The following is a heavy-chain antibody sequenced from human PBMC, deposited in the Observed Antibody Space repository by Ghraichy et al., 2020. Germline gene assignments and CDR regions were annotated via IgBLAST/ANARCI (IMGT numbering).Heavy chain of an antibody. CDR1: GGSISSSAYY. V-gene: IGHV4-39*01. CDR2: IYYSGTT. D-gene: IGHD5-12*01. J-gene: IGHJ4*02. Sequence: SETLSLTCTVSGGSISSSAYYWGWIRQPPGKGLEWIGNIYYSGTTYYNPSLKSRVTMSVDTSKNQFSLKLSSVTAADTAVYYCARRTWSGYDYGYWGQGTLVTVSS. CDR3: ARRTWSGYDYGY.